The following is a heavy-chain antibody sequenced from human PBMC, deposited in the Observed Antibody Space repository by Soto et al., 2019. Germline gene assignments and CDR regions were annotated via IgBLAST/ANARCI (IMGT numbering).Heavy chain of an antibody. CDR2: LTGSGGST. J-gene: IGHJ3*02. Sequence: DVQLLESGGGLVQPGGSLRLSCAASGFTFSSYAMSWVRQAPGKGLAWVSSLTGSGGSTYYADSVKGRFTISRDNSRDTLYLQMNSLRAEDTAVCYCAGGGTSGNYAFDIWGQGTLVTVSS. CDR1: GFTFSSYA. V-gene: IGHV3-23*01. D-gene: IGHD2-8*01. CDR3: AGGGTSGNYAFDI.